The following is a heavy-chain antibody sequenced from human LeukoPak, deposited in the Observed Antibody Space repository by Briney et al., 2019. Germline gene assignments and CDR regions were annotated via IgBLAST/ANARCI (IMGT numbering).Heavy chain of an antibody. CDR2: ISWNSGSI. CDR3: AKDIGYCSGGSCYLFDY. V-gene: IGHV3-9*01. CDR1: GFTFDDYA. Sequence: PGGSLRLSCAAFGFTFDDYAMHWVRQAPGKGLEWVSGISWNSGSIGYADSVKGRFTISRDNAKNSLYLQMNSLRAEDTALYYCAKDIGYCSGGSCYLFDYWGQGTLVTVSS. D-gene: IGHD2-15*01. J-gene: IGHJ4*02.